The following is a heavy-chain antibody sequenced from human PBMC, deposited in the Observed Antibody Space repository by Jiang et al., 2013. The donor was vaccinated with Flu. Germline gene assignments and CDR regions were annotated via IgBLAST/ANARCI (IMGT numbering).Heavy chain of an antibody. CDR1: GGSFSGYY. CDR3: AGVRILGTYGSGSYYPPGYYYGMDV. CDR2: INHSGST. J-gene: IGHJ6*02. Sequence: LLKPSETLSLTCAVYGGSFSGYYWSWIRQPPGKGLEWIGEINHSGSTNYNPSLKSRVTILVDTSKNQFSLKLSSVTAADTAVYYCAGVRILGTYGSGSYYPPGYYYGMDVWGQGTTVTVSS. V-gene: IGHV4-34*01. D-gene: IGHD3-10*01.